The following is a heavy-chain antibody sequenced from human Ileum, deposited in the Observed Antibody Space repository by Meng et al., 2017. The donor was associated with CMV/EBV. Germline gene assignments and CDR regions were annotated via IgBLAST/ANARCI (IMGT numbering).Heavy chain of an antibody. Sequence: GESLKISCAATGFNVSSDYMNWVRQAPGKGLEWVASINQDASDKYYLDSVKGRFTISRDNAKNTLYLQMNSLRADDTAVYYCARDSFPYSSDNWGQGTLVTVSS. V-gene: IGHV3-7*01. CDR3: ARDSFPYSSDN. CDR1: GFNVSSDY. CDR2: INQDASDK. D-gene: IGHD2-15*01. J-gene: IGHJ4*02.